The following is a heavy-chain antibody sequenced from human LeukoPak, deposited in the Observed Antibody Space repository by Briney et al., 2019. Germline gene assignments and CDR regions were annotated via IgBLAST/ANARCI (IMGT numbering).Heavy chain of an antibody. D-gene: IGHD1-26*01. CDR2: IYYSGST. V-gene: IGHV4-39*07. J-gene: IGHJ6*03. Sequence: SETLSLTCTVSGGSISSSSYYGGWIRQPPGKGLEWIGSIYYSGSTYYNPSLKSRVTISVDTSKNQFSLKLSSVTAADTAVYYCARDPRWEGYYYYYMDVWGKGTTVTVSS. CDR3: ARDPRWEGYYYYYMDV. CDR1: GGSISSSSYY.